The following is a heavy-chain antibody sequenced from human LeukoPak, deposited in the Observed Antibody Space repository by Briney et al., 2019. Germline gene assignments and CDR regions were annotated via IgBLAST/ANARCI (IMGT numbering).Heavy chain of an antibody. J-gene: IGHJ4*02. CDR2: INPNSGST. V-gene: IGHV1-2*02. CDR3: ARDLSPSWYDILTGYYYFDY. D-gene: IGHD3-9*01. Sequence: ASVKVSCKASGYTFTGYYMHWVRQAPGQGLAWMGWINPNSGSTNYEPKFQGRVTMTRDTTISTAYMELSRLRSDDTAVYYCARDLSPSWYDILTGYYYFDYWGQGTLVTVSS. CDR1: GYTFTGYY.